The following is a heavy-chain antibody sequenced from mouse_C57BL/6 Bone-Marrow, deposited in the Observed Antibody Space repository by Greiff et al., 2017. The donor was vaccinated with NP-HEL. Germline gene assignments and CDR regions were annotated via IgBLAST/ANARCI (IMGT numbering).Heavy chain of an antibody. Sequence: EVKLVESGPVLVKPGASVKMSCKASGYTFTDYYMNWVKQSHGKSLEWIGVINPYNGGTSYNQKFKGKATLTVDKSSSTAYMELNSLTSEDSAVYYCARPYGSSYGFAYWGQGTLVTVSA. CDR1: GYTFTDYY. D-gene: IGHD1-1*01. J-gene: IGHJ3*01. CDR3: ARPYGSSYGFAY. V-gene: IGHV1-19*01. CDR2: INPYNGGT.